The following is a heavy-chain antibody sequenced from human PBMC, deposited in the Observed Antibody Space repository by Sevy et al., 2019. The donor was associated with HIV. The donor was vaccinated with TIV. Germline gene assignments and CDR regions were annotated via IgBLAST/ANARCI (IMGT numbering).Heavy chain of an antibody. V-gene: IGHV3-23*01. CDR2: ITGSGGNT. J-gene: IGHJ6*02. D-gene: IGHD2-2*01. CDR1: GYIFSSYT. CDR3: ARDCNSASCLWGLDV. Sequence: GGSLRLSCAASGYIFSSYTMTWVRQAPGKGLEWVSGITGSGGNTYYADSVKGRFTISRDNAKNSLYLQMNSLRAEDTALYYCARDCNSASCLWGLDVWGQGTTVTVSS.